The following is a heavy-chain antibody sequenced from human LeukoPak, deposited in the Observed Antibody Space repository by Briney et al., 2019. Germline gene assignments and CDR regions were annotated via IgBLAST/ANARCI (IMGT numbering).Heavy chain of an antibody. CDR1: GGSISLSYYY. Sequence: SETLSLTCSVSGGSISLSYYYWGWIRQPPGKALEWIGSVYYSGTTSYNPSLKSRVTISVDMSKNHFSLRLSSVTAADTAMYYCARGTLYSGWSYYFDYWGQGSLVTVSS. V-gene: IGHV4-39*07. CDR2: VYYSGTT. CDR3: ARGTLYSGWSYYFDY. D-gene: IGHD6-19*01. J-gene: IGHJ4*02.